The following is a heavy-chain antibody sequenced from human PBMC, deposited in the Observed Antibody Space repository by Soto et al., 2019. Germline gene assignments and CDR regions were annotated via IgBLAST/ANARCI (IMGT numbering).Heavy chain of an antibody. CDR1: GGSVTNSSYY. Sequence: SETLSLTCTVSGGSVTNSSYYWGWIRQSPGKGLEWIGSVYYRGRSYSKSSVKSRVTISVDTSKNRFSLSLNSVTASDTAVYFCVSQRTTVPTQAYFDYRGPGALVTVSS. CDR2: VYYRGRS. CDR3: VSQRTTVPTQAYFDY. J-gene: IGHJ4*02. D-gene: IGHD4-17*01. V-gene: IGHV4-39*01.